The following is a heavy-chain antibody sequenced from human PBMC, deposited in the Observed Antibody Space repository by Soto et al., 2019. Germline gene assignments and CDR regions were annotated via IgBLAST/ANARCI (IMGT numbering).Heavy chain of an antibody. V-gene: IGHV1-69*02. CDR3: ALRDWGIQPGDY. CDR2: IIPILGIA. CDR1: GGTFSSYT. D-gene: IGHD5-18*01. J-gene: IGHJ4*02. Sequence: QVQLVQSGAEVKKPGSSVKVSCKASGGTFSSYTISWVRQAPGQGLEWMGRIIPILGIANYAQKFQGRVTITADKSTSTAYMELSSLRSEDTAVYYCALRDWGIQPGDYWGQGTLVTVSS.